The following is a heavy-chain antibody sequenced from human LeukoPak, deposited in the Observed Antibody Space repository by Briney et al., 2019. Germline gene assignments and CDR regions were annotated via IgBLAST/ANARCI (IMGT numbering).Heavy chain of an antibody. CDR1: GFTFSSYG. J-gene: IGHJ6*03. Sequence: PGGSLRLSCAASGFTFSSYGMHWVRQAPGKGLEGVAFIRYDGSNKYYADSVKGRFTISRDNSKNTLYLQMNSLRAEDTAVYYCAKDSFLEWSSYYYYYMGVWGKGTTVTVSS. CDR3: AKDSFLEWSSYYYYYMGV. CDR2: IRYDGSNK. V-gene: IGHV3-30*02. D-gene: IGHD3-3*01.